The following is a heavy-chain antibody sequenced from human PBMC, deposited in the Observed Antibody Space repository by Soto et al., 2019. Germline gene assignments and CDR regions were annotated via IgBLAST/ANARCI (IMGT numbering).Heavy chain of an antibody. D-gene: IGHD3-3*01. Sequence: ASVKVSCKASGYTFTSYDSNWVRQAAGQGLEWMGWMNPNSGNTGYAQKFQGRVTMTRNTSISTAYMELSSLRSEDTAVYYCARGPPNDFWSGFGYHYYGMDVWGQGTTVTAP. V-gene: IGHV1-8*01. CDR1: GYTFTSYD. CDR3: ARGPPNDFWSGFGYHYYGMDV. CDR2: MNPNSGNT. J-gene: IGHJ6*02.